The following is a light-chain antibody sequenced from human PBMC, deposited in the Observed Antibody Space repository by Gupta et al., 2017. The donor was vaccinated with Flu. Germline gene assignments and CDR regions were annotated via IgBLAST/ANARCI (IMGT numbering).Light chain of an antibody. Sequence: EIHLTPPPASLSSSLGDRVTITCRASQSISSYLSWYQQKPGKAPRLLIYAASSLQSGVPARFSGSGSGTDFTLTISSLEPEDFATYYCQQSFSSLMYTFGQGTQLEIK. CDR3: QQSFSSLMYT. J-gene: IGKJ2*01. V-gene: IGKV1-39*01. CDR2: AAS. CDR1: QSISSY.